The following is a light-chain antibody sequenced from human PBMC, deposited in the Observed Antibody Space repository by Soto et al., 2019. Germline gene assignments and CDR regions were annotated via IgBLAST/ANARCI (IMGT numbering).Light chain of an antibody. CDR3: QQYNNWPPIT. J-gene: IGKJ5*01. V-gene: IGKV3-15*01. CDR2: DAS. CDR1: QSVSSN. Sequence: EVVMTQSPAALSVSPGERATLSCRASQSVSSNLAWYQQKPCQAPRLLIYDASTRATGIPARFSGSGSGTEFTLTISSLQSEDFAVYYCQQYNNWPPITFGQGTRLEIK.